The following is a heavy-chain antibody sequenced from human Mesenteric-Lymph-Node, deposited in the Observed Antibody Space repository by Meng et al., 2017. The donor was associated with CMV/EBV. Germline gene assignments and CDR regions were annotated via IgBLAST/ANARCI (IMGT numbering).Heavy chain of an antibody. D-gene: IGHD2-2*01. CDR2: IKQDGSEK. CDR1: GLTFSNYW. J-gene: IGHJ3*02. CDR3: ARGGLYCSSASCYRTFDI. V-gene: IGHV3-7*01. Sequence: GESLKISCAASGLTFSNYWMNWVRQAPGKGLEWVANIKQDGSEKYYVDSVKGRFTISRDNAKNSLYLQMNSLRAEDTAVYYCARGGLYCSSASCYRTFDIWGQGTMVTVSS.